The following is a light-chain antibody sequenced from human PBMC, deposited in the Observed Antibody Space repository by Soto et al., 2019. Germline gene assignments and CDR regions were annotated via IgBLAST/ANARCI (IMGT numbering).Light chain of an antibody. CDR1: QNLAYG. V-gene: IGKV1-5*03. J-gene: IGKJ3*01. CDR3: VQYSDYPFT. Sequence: ILMTQSPSNLSASVGYSVSISRRARQNLAYGWGWYHQKDEKEPKILIYGTCRLEDGVAVSFSGSGSGAEDALTVTSLQPDDLATYFCVQYSDYPFTFSAGTKVDIK. CDR2: GTC.